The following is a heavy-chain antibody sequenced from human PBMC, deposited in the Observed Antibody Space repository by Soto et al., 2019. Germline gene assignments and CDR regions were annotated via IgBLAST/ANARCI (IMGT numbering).Heavy chain of an antibody. V-gene: IGHV3-66*04. CDR2: IYSGGST. CDR1: GFTVSSNY. CDR3: ARQQLDGHVSYYYYGMDV. D-gene: IGHD3-16*01. J-gene: IGHJ6*02. Sequence: GGSLRLSCAASGFTVSSNYMSWVRQAPGKGLEWVSVIYSGGSTYYADSVKGRFTISRDNSKNTLYLQMNSLRAEDTAVYYCARQQLDGHVSYYYYGMDVWGQGTTVTVSS.